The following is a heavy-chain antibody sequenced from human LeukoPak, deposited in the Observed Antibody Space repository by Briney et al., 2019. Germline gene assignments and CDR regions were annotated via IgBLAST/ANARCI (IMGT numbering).Heavy chain of an antibody. CDR2: ISAYNGNT. D-gene: IGHD3-3*01. CDR3: ARVTIFGVVFYYYGMDV. J-gene: IGHJ6*02. CDR1: GYTFTSYG. Sequence: ASVKVSCKASGYTFTSYGISWVRQAPGQGLEWMGWISAYNGNTNYAQKLQGRVTMTTGTSTSTAYMELRSLRSDDTAVYYCARVTIFGVVFYYYGMDVWGQGTTVTVSS. V-gene: IGHV1-18*01.